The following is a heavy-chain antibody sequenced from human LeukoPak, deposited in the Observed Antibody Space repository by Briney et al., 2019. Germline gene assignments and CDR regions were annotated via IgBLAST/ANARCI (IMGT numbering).Heavy chain of an antibody. CDR3: AKFEGLCGSANIRYHFDC. V-gene: IGHV3-23*01. CDR2: LSGSGGST. Sequence: GGSLRLSCDASGFTFSTYAMSWVRQAPGEGLEWVSGLSGSGGSTWYADSVKGRFTISRDNSKNTVYLHMNSLRAEDTAVYYCAKFEGLCGSANIRYHFDCWGRGTLVTVSS. J-gene: IGHJ4*02. CDR1: GFTFSTYA. D-gene: IGHD2-2*01.